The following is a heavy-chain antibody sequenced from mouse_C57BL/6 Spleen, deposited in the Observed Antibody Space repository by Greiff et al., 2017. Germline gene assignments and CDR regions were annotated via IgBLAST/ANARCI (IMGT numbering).Heavy chain of an antibody. V-gene: IGHV5-17*01. CDR1: GFTFSDYG. CDR2: ISSGSSTI. Sequence: EVQLVESGGGLVKPGGSLKLSCAASGFTFSDYGMHWVRQAPEKGLEWVAYISSGSSTIYYADTVKGRFTISRDNAKNTLFLQRTSLRSEDTAMYYCARGITTNLDYWGQGTTLTVSS. J-gene: IGHJ2*01. CDR3: ARGITTNLDY. D-gene: IGHD1-1*01.